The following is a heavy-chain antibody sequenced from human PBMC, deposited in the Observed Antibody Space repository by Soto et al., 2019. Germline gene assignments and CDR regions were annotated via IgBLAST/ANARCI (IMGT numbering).Heavy chain of an antibody. D-gene: IGHD3-22*01. CDR2: IWYDGSNK. J-gene: IGHJ4*02. V-gene: IGHV3-33*01. Sequence: QVQLVESGGGVVQPGRSLRLSCAASGFTFSSYGMHWVRQAPGKGLEWVAVIWYDGSNKYYADSVKGRFTISRDNSKNTLYLQMNSLRAEDTAVYYCARLHYDSSGYLDYWGQGTLVTVSS. CDR1: GFTFSSYG. CDR3: ARLHYDSSGYLDY.